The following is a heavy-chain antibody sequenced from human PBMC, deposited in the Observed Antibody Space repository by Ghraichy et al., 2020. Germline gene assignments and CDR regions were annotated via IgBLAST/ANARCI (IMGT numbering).Heavy chain of an antibody. CDR1: GFSFSSYA. D-gene: IGHD1-26*01. J-gene: IGHJ4*02. CDR3: AKATWVLAGAKTGY. V-gene: IGHV3-23*01. CDR2: ISGSDSTT. Sequence: GESLNISCAASGFSFSSYAMNWVRQGPGKGLEWVSGISGSDSTTYYADSVKGRFTISRDNSKNTVYLEMNSLRVEDTAVYYCAKATWVLAGAKTGYWGQGTLVTVSS.